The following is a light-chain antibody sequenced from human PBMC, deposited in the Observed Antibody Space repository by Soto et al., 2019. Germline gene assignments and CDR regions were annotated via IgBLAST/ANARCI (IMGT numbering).Light chain of an antibody. CDR3: GTWGSSLSAGGLYV. Sequence: QSVLTQPPSVSATPGQKVTISCSRSSSNIENNYVSWYQQLPGTAPKLLIYDNNKRPSGIPDRFSGSKSGTSATLGITGLQTGDEAEYYCGTWGSSLSAGGLYVFGTGTKLTVL. V-gene: IGLV1-51*01. J-gene: IGLJ1*01. CDR1: SSNIENNY. CDR2: DNN.